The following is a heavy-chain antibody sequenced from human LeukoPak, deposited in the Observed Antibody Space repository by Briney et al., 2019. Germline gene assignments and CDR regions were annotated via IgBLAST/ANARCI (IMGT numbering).Heavy chain of an antibody. CDR1: GFNDSTIF. CDR2: IHIGVTT. J-gene: IGHJ4*02. V-gene: IGHV3-53*01. D-gene: IGHD1-1*01. Sequence: PGGSLRLSCGASGFNDSTIFMGSVRQAPGKGLEWLSIIHIGVTTHYADSVKGRFTISRDNFKNTLYLQMNRLRVEDTAVYYCARERGRDWGQGTLVTVSS. CDR3: ARERGRD.